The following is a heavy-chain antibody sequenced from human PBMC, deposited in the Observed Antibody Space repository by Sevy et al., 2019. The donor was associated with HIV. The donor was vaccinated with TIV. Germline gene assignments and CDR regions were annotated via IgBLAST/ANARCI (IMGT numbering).Heavy chain of an antibody. CDR2: INHSGST. V-gene: IGHV4-34*01. Sequence: SETLSLTCAVYGGSFSGYYWSWIRQPPGKGLEWIGEINHSGSTNYNPSLKSRVTISVDTSQNQFSLKLSSVTAADTAVYYCARGQRGIVVVPAAMRGDAFDIWGQGTMVTVSS. CDR3: ARGQRGIVVVPAAMRGDAFDI. J-gene: IGHJ3*02. CDR1: GGSFSGYY. D-gene: IGHD2-2*01.